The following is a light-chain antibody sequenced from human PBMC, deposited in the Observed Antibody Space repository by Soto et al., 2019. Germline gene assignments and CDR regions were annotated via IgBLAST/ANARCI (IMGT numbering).Light chain of an antibody. V-gene: IGKV3-15*01. J-gene: IGKJ5*01. CDR1: QSVSDK. Sequence: ILMTQSPDTLYVSPGERVTLSCRASQSVSDKLAWYQQKPGQGPRLLVYRASTRTLGIPARFSGSESGTEFTLTISSLQSEDFAVYYCQQYNTWPITFGQGTRLEIK. CDR2: RAS. CDR3: QQYNTWPIT.